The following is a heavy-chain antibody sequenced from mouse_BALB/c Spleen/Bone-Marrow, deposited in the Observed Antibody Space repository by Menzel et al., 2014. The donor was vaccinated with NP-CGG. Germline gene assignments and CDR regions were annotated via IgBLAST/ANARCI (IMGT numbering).Heavy chain of an antibody. CDR1: GFSLTSYG. J-gene: IGHJ2*01. CDR3: ARVIRYESYFDY. V-gene: IGHV2-9*02. CDR2: IWAGGST. Sequence: VQLQQSGPGLVAPSQSLSIPCTVSGFSLTSYGVHWVRQPPGKGLEWLGVIWAGGSTNYNSALMSRLSISKDNSKSQVFLEMNSLQTDDTAMYYCARVIRYESYFDYWGQGTTLTVSS. D-gene: IGHD2-14*01.